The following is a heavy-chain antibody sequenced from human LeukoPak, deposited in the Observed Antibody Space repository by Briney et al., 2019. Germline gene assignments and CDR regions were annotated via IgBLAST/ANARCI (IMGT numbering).Heavy chain of an antibody. J-gene: IGHJ4*02. CDR3: ARARTREGVVFDY. CDR1: GFTFSSYW. D-gene: IGHD2-15*01. Sequence: GGSLRLSCAASGFTFSSYWMSWVRQAPGKGLEWVANIKQDGSKKYYVDSVKGRFTISRDNAKNSLYLQMNSLRAEDTAVYYCARARTREGVVFDYWGQGTLVTVSS. V-gene: IGHV3-7*01. CDR2: IKQDGSKK.